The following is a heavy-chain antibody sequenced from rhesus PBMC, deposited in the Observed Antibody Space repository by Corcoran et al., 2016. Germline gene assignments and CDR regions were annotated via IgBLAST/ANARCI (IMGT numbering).Heavy chain of an antibody. J-gene: IGHJ4*01. CDR1: GFTFSDYY. CDR2: IRNKANWRTA. Sequence: EVRLVESGGGLVQPGGSLRLSCAASGFTFSDYYMSWVRQAPGKGPVWVGFIRNKANWRTAEYAASGKGRFTISRDDSKSMASLQMNSLKTEDTAVYYCARRGRQLDFDYWGQGVLVTVSS. D-gene: IGHD6-25*01. CDR3: ARRGRQLDFDY. V-gene: IGHV3-116*02.